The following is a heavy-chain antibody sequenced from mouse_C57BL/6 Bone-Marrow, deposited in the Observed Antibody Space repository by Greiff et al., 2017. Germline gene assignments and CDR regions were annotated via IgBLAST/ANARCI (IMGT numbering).Heavy chain of an antibody. CDR2: IYIGNGYT. Sequence: VQLQQSGAELVRPGSSVTMSCKTSGYTFTSYGINWVKQRPGQGLEWIGYIYIGNGYTAYNEKFKGKATLTSDTSSSTAYMQLSSLTSEDSAIYFCAKIYDGYYFDYWGQGTTLTVSS. D-gene: IGHD2-3*01. CDR1: GYTFTSYG. V-gene: IGHV1-58*01. J-gene: IGHJ2*01. CDR3: AKIYDGYYFDY.